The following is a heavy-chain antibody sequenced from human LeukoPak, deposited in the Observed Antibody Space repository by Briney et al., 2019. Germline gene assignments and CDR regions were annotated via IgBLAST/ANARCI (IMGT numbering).Heavy chain of an antibody. J-gene: IGHJ3*02. CDR1: GGTFSSYA. V-gene: IGHV1-69*13. CDR2: IIPIFGTA. CDR3: ARVPGNHDILTGYDI. D-gene: IGHD3-9*01. Sequence: SLKVSCKASGGTFSSYALSWVRQAPGQGLEWMGGIIPIFGTANYAQKFQGRVTITADESTSTAYMELSSLRSEDTAVYYCARVPGNHDILTGYDIWGQGTMVTVSS.